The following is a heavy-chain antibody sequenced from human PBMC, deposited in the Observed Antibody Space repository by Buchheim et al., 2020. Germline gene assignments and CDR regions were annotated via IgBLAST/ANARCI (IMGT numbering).Heavy chain of an antibody. V-gene: IGHV3-15*01. Sequence: EVQLVESGGDLVKPGESLRLSCAASEFTFTNAWMSWIRQAPGKGLEWVGRIRSSSDGGTTDYAVTVKGSFTISRDDSENTLYLQMNSLKTEDTAVYYCTTLMKSARLSSDYWGQGTL. J-gene: IGHJ4*02. CDR1: EFTFTNAW. CDR3: TTLMKSARLSSDY. CDR2: IRSSSDGGTT. D-gene: IGHD6-6*01.